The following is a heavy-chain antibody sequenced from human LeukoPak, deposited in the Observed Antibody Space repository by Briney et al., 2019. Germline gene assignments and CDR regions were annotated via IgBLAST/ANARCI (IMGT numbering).Heavy chain of an antibody. Sequence: PSETLSLTCTVSGGSISSYYWSWIRQPPGKGLEWIGYIYYSGSTNYNPSLKSRVTISVDTSKNQFSLKLSSVTAADTAVYYCARLATGIAVAGTNDYWGQGTLVTVSS. D-gene: IGHD6-19*01. CDR3: ARLATGIAVAGTNDY. V-gene: IGHV4-59*08. CDR1: GGSISSYY. J-gene: IGHJ4*02. CDR2: IYYSGST.